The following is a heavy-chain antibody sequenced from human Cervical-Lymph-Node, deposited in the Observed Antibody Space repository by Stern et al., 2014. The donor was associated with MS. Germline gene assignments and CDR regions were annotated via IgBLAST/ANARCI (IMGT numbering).Heavy chain of an antibody. Sequence: EVQLVESGGGLVKPGGSLRLSCAASGFTFSSYSMNWVRQAPGKWLAWVSSISSSSSYIYYADSVKGRFTISRDNAKNSLYLQMNSLRAEDTAVYYCARDSSSWYAIDYWGQGTLVTVSS. V-gene: IGHV3-21*01. J-gene: IGHJ4*02. CDR1: GFTFSSYS. D-gene: IGHD6-13*01. CDR2: ISSSSSYI. CDR3: ARDSSSWYAIDY.